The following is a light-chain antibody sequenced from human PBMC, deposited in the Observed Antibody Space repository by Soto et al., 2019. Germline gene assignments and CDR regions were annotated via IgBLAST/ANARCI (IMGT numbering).Light chain of an antibody. J-gene: IGLJ3*02. CDR3: SSFASSNTWV. Sequence: QSALTQPPSASGSPGQSVTISCTGTSSDVGAYNYVSWYQQHAGKAPKLVIYEGTKRPSAVPDRFSGSKSANTASLTVSGLQGEDEADYYCSSFASSNTWVFGGGTKLTVL. CDR1: SSDVGAYNY. V-gene: IGLV2-8*01. CDR2: EGT.